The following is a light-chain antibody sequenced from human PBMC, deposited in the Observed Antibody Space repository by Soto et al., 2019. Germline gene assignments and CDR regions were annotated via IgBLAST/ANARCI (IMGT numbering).Light chain of an antibody. CDR2: AAS. CDR3: QQTYDMPLT. Sequence: DIQMTQSPSSLSASVGDRVTIICRASQTISTFLNWYQQKPGKAPNLLIYAASTLQTGVPSRFTGSGSGTEFTLTITSLQPEDFATYHCQQTYDMPLTFGGGTKVDIK. V-gene: IGKV1-39*01. J-gene: IGKJ4*01. CDR1: QTISTF.